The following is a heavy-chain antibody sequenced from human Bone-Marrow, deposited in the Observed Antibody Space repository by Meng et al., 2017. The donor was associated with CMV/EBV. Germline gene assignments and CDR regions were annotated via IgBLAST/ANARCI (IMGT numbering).Heavy chain of an antibody. J-gene: IGHJ6*02. Sequence: YSMSWIRQAPGKGLEWVSYISSSGSTIYYADSVKGRFTISRDNAKNSLYLQMNSLRAEDTAVYYCARDHIVVVVAATPHYYYGMDVWGQGTTVTVSS. CDR1: YS. D-gene: IGHD2-15*01. CDR3: ARDHIVVVVAATPHYYYGMDV. V-gene: IGHV3-11*01. CDR2: ISSSGSTI.